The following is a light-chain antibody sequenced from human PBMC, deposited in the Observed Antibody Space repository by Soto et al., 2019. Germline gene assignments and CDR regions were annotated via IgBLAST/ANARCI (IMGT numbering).Light chain of an antibody. J-gene: IGKJ3*01. V-gene: IGKV1-27*01. CDR2: AAA. Sequence: DIQMTQSPTSLSASVGDRVTITCRASKVSRNFVAWDQQQPWKAPKLLIYAAATLQSGVPSRFSGSGSGTDFTLNINSLQREDVASYTCQRYSIVPVFGPGTKVEI. CDR3: QRYSIVPV. CDR1: KVSRNF.